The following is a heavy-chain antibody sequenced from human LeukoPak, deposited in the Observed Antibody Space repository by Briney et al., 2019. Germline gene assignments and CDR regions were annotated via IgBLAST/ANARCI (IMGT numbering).Heavy chain of an antibody. D-gene: IGHD5-18*01. Sequence: SETLSLTCTVSGGSISSSSYYWGWIRQPPGQGLEWIGTIYYSGSTYYNPSLKSRVTISVDTSKNQFSLKLTSVAAADTAVYYCARGRLQLWSFPLPYNHYAIDVWGQGTTVTVSS. J-gene: IGHJ6*02. CDR1: GGSISSSSYY. CDR2: IYYSGST. CDR3: ARGRLQLWSFPLPYNHYAIDV. V-gene: IGHV4-39*07.